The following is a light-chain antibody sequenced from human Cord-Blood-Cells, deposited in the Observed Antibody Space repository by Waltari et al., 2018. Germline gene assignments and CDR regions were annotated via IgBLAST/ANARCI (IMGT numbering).Light chain of an antibody. J-gene: IGLJ2*01. Sequence: QSALTQPASVSGSPGQSITLPCTGPSSDVGSFTLVPWYQQHPGKAPKLLIYEGSKRPSGVSNRFSGSKSGNTASLTISGLQAEDEADYYCCSYAGSSTLVFGGGTKLTVL. CDR2: EGS. CDR1: SSDVGSFTL. CDR3: CSYAGSSTLV. V-gene: IGLV2-23*01.